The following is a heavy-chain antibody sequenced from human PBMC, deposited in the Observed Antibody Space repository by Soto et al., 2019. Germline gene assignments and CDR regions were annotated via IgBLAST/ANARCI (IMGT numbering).Heavy chain of an antibody. CDR3: AKGREIAVAAPFDY. V-gene: IGHV3-23*01. CDR1: GFTFTNYV. D-gene: IGHD6-19*01. J-gene: IGHJ4*02. Sequence: GGSLRLSCAASGFTFTNYVMSWVRQAPGKGLEWVSAISVSGGDTYHADSVKGRFTISRDNPKNTLYLQMNSLRAEDTAVYHCAKGREIAVAAPFDYWGQGTLVTVSS. CDR2: ISVSGGDT.